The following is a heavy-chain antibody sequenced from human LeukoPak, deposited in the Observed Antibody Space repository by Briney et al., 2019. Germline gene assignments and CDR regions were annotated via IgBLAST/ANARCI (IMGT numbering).Heavy chain of an antibody. J-gene: IGHJ3*02. CDR2: IHYTGNT. D-gene: IGHD3-16*01. V-gene: IGHV4-39*01. CDR1: GGSISKF. Sequence: SETLSLTCTVSGGSISKFWGWIRQPPGKGLEWIGSIHYTGNTYYHASLKSRVTMSVDTSKNHFSLKLSSITAADTAVYYCARHFSLGAFDIWGQGTMVSVSS. CDR3: ARHFSLGAFDI.